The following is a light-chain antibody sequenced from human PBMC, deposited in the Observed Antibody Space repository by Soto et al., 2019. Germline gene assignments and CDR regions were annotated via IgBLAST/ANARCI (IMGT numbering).Light chain of an antibody. CDR1: NSDVGAYNY. CDR3: FSLSRRSTYV. V-gene: IGLV2-14*01. Sequence: QSALTQPASVSGSPGQSITISCTGTNSDVGAYNYVSWYQQHPGKAPKLMIYDVNNRPLGVSTRFSGSKSGNTASLTISGLQAEEGADYYCFSLSRRSTYVFGTGTKLTVL. J-gene: IGLJ1*01. CDR2: DVN.